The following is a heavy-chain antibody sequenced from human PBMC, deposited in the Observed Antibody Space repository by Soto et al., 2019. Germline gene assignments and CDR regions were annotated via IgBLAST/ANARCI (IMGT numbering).Heavy chain of an antibody. V-gene: IGHV3-30-3*01. Sequence: TGGSLRLSCAASGFTFSSYAMHWVRQAPGKGLEWVAVISYDGSNKYYADSVKGRFTISRDNSKNTLYLQMNSLRAEDTAVYYCARDQYGGYGMDVWGQGTTVTVSS. CDR2: ISYDGSNK. CDR1: GFTFSSYA. D-gene: IGHD4-17*01. J-gene: IGHJ6*02. CDR3: ARDQYGGYGMDV.